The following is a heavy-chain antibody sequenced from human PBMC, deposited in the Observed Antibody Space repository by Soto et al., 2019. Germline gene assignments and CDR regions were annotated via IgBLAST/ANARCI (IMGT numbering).Heavy chain of an antibody. CDR3: ARDVDIGAKIVLAFDI. CDR2: INPSGGST. CDR1: GYTFTSYY. V-gene: IGHV1-46*01. Sequence: GASVKVSCKASGYTFTSYYMHWVRQAPGQGLEWMGIINPSGGSTSYAQKFQGRVTMTRDTSTSTVYMELSSLRSEDTAVYYCARDVDIGAKIVLAFDIWGQGTMVTVSS. J-gene: IGHJ3*02. D-gene: IGHD5-12*01.